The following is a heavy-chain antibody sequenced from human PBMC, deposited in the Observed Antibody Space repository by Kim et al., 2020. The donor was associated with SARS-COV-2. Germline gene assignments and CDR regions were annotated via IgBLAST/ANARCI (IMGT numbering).Heavy chain of an antibody. V-gene: IGHV3-74*01. J-gene: IGHJ4*02. CDR3: AREIAAAGTDFDY. CDR2: ISGDGSST. Sequence: GGSLRLSCAASGFTFSTYWMHWVRQAPGKGLVWVSRISGDGSSTNYADSVKGRFTISRDNAKNTLYLQINNLRAEDTAVYYCAREIAAAGTDFDYWGQGTLVTVSP. D-gene: IGHD6-13*01. CDR1: GFTFSTYW.